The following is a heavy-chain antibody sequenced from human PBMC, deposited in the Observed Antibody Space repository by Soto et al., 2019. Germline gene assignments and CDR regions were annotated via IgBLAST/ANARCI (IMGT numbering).Heavy chain of an antibody. CDR3: ARLPYYYDSSGYYYGYYDY. J-gene: IGHJ4*02. D-gene: IGHD3-22*01. Sequence: SVKVSCKASGGTFSSYAISWVRQAPGQGLEWMGGIIPIFGTANYAQKFQGRVTITADESTSTAYMELSSLRSEDTAVYYCARLPYYYDSSGYYYGYYDYWGQGTLVTVSS. CDR1: GGTFSSYA. CDR2: IIPIFGTA. V-gene: IGHV1-69*13.